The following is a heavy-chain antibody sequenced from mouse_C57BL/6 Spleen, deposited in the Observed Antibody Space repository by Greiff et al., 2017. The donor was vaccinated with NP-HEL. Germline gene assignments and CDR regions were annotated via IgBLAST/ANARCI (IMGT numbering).Heavy chain of an antibody. CDR1: GYAFSSSW. CDR2: IYPGDGDT. V-gene: IGHV1-82*01. CDR3: ARSLYYGSSSYFDV. J-gene: IGHJ1*03. D-gene: IGHD1-1*01. Sequence: VQGVESGPELVKPGASVKISCKASGYAFSSSWMNWVKQRPGKGLEWIGRIYPGDGDTNYNGKFKGKATLTADKSSSTAYMQLSSLTSEDSAVYFCARSLYYGSSSYFDVWGTGTTVTVSS.